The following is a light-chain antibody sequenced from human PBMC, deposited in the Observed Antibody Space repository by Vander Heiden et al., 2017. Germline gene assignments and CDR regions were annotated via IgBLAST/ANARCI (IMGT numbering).Light chain of an antibody. CDR1: SSNIGSNT. CDR2: RNN. J-gene: IGLJ3*02. Sequence: GQRVTISCSGSSSNIGSNTVNWYQQLPGTAPKLLIYRNNQRPSGVPDRFSGSKSGTSDSLAISGLQSEDEAEYYGAAWDDRLNGPVFGGGTKLTVL. CDR3: AAWDDRLNGPV. V-gene: IGLV1-44*01.